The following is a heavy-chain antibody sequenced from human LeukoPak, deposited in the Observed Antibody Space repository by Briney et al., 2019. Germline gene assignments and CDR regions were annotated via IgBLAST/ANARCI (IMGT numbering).Heavy chain of an antibody. CDR1: GFTFSSYW. CDR3: ARSRYFDWFGFDP. V-gene: IGHV3-7*01. CDR2: KKQDGREK. J-gene: IGHJ5*02. Sequence: HPGGSLRLSCAASGFTFSSYWMRWVRQARGKGVEGVANKKQDGREKYGVDCVKGRFTISRDNAKNSLYLQMNSLRAEDTAVYYCARSRYFDWFGFDPWGQGTLVTVSS. D-gene: IGHD3-9*01.